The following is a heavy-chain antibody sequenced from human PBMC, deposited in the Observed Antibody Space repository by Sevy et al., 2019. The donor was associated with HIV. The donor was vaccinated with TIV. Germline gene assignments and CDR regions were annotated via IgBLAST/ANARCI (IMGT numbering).Heavy chain of an antibody. CDR1: GFTFTNAW. Sequence: GGSLRLSCAASGFTFTNAWMSWVRQAPGKGLEWVARFKGKPSGGAMDYAAPVKGRFTISRDDSKNTLYLQMSSLRTEDAAVYYCTTNSWSQEDYYDFWGQGTLVTVSS. CDR2: FKGKPSGGAM. J-gene: IGHJ4*02. V-gene: IGHV3-15*01. D-gene: IGHD6-13*01. CDR3: TTNSWSQEDYYDF.